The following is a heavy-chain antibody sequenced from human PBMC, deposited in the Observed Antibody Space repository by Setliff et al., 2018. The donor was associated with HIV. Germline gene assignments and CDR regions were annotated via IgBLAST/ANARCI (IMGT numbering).Heavy chain of an antibody. D-gene: IGHD1-1*01. CDR1: GGTFSYYA. CDR3: AGQRWTGTTLADYYYCMDV. V-gene: IGHV1-69*10. Sequence: SVKVSCKASGGTFSYYAISWVRQAPGQGLEWMGGIIPLLAIANYAQKFQGRVTITADKSTSTAYMELSSLRSEDTAVYYCAGQRWTGTTLADYYYCMDVWGKGTTVTVS. CDR2: IIPLLAIA. J-gene: IGHJ6*03.